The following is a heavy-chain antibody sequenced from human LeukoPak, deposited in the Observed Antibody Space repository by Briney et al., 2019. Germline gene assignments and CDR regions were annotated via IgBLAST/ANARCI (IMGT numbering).Heavy chain of an antibody. CDR3: ANQMGPLYYYYGMDV. D-gene: IGHD2-8*01. CDR1: GTTFSHFA. V-gene: IGHV3-23*01. J-gene: IGHJ6*02. CDR2: IIGSGGNT. Sequence: PGGSLRLSCAASGTTFSHFAMSWVRQPPGKGLEWVSGIIGSGGNTYYADSVKGRFTISRDNSKNTLYLQMNSLRAEDTAVYYCANQMGPLYYYYGMDVWGQGTTVTVSS.